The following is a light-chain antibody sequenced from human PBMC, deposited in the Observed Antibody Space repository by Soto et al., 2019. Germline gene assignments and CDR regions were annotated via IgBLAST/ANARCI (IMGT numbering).Light chain of an antibody. J-gene: IGKJ1*01. Sequence: DIQMTQSPSTLSASVGDRVTITCGASQSISSWLAWHQQKPGKAPKLLIYKASSLESGVPSRLRGSGSGTELTITISSMKHDDFETYYCQQLNSYTRTFGHGTQVDIK. CDR2: KAS. CDR3: QQLNSYTRT. CDR1: QSISSW. V-gene: IGKV1-5*03.